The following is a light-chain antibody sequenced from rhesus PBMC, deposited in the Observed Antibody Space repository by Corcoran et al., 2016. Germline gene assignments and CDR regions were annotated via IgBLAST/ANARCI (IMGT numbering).Light chain of an antibody. CDR3: QQESNWPIT. CDR1: QSVSSN. Sequence: EIVMTQSPATLSLSPGERATLSCRVSQSVSSNLAWYQQKPGQTPRLLIYDASNRATGIPERFMGSGSGTDFTLTISSLEPEDVGVYYCQQESNWPITFGPVTKLDIK. J-gene: IGKJ3*01. V-gene: IGKV3-35*01. CDR2: DAS.